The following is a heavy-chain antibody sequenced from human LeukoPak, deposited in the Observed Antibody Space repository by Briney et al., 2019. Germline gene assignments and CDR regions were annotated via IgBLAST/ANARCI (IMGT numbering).Heavy chain of an antibody. D-gene: IGHD6-19*01. CDR3: ASVSGYSSGWDDY. CDR1: GGSISSEY. V-gene: IGHV4-4*07. CDR2: IPTSGRT. J-gene: IGHJ4*02. Sequence: PSETLSLTCAGPGGSISSEYWDWIRQPAGKGQEWLGRIPTSGRTNYNPSLKRRLTMSGATSENQFSLKLSSVTAAYTAVYCCASVSGYSSGWDDYWGQGTLVTVSS.